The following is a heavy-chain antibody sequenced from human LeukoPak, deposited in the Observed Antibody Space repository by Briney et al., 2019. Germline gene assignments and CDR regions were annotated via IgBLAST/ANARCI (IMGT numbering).Heavy chain of an antibody. Sequence: GESLKISCQGFGYSFTYYWIGWVRQVPGQGMEWIGVIYPGDSRLRYNPSFQGQVTISVDKSISTAYLQWVSLKASDTAMYYCACRDLTSTWSLPWGQGTLVTVSS. CDR2: IYPGDSRL. V-gene: IGHV5-51*01. CDR1: GYSFTYYW. D-gene: IGHD6-13*01. J-gene: IGHJ5*02. CDR3: ACRDLTSTWSLP.